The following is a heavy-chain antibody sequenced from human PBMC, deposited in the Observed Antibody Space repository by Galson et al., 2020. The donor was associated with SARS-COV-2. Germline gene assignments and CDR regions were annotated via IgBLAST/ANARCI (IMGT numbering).Heavy chain of an antibody. D-gene: IGHD2-8*01. V-gene: IGHV5-51*01. CDR2: IYPGDSDT. J-gene: IGHJ5*02. Sequence: GESLKISCRASGYIFTNYWIAWVRQIPGKGLEWMGIIYPGDSDTRYNVSFQGQVTISADKSINTAYLQWSSLRASDTAMYYCARQGTSGLHWLDPWGQGTLVTVSS. CDR3: ARQGTSGLHWLDP. CDR1: GYIFTNYW.